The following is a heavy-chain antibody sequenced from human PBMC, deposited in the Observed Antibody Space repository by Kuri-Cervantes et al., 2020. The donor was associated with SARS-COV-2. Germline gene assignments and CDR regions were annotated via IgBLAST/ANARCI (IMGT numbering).Heavy chain of an antibody. D-gene: IGHD3-3*01. Sequence: SETLSLTCTVSGGSISSHYWSWIRQPPGKGLEWIGYIYYSGSTNYNPSLKSRVTISVDTSKNQFSLKLSSVTAADTAVYYCAGSRGAIFAVIFNYIDYWGQGTLVTVSS. J-gene: IGHJ4*02. V-gene: IGHV4-59*11. CDR3: AGSRGAIFAVIFNYIDY. CDR2: IYYSGST. CDR1: GGSISSHY.